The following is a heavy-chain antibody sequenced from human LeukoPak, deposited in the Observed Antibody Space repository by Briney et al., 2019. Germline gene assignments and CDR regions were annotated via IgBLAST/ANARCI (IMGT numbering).Heavy chain of an antibody. CDR3: AKAHLVDIVATIKKYYFDY. J-gene: IGHJ4*02. D-gene: IGHD5-12*01. CDR1: GFTFSSYA. V-gene: IGHV3-23*01. CDR2: ISGSGGST. Sequence: GGSLRLSCAASGFTFSSYAMSWVRQAPGKGLEWVSAISGSGGSTYYADSVKGRFTISRDNSKNTLYLQMNSLRAEDTAAYYCAKAHLVDIVATIKKYYFDYWAREPWSPSPQ.